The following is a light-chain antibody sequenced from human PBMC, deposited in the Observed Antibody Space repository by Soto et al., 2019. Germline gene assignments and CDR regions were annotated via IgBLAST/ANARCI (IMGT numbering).Light chain of an antibody. V-gene: IGLV1-44*01. Sequence: QSVLTQPPSTSGNPGQRVTISCSGSSSSIGSNSVNWYQQLPGTAPKLLIYTNSQRPSGVPDRFSGSKSGTSASLAITGLQSEDEADYYCAAWDDSLNGVVFGGGTKVTVL. J-gene: IGLJ2*01. CDR1: SSSIGSNS. CDR3: AAWDDSLNGVV. CDR2: TNS.